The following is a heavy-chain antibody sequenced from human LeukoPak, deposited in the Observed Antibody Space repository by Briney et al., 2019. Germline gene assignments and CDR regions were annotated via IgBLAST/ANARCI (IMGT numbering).Heavy chain of an antibody. J-gene: IGHJ4*02. CDR2: ISPYNGYT. Sequence: ASVKVSCKASGYIFTDYGISWVRQAPGQGLEWMGWISPYNGYTNYAQKLQDRVTMTTDTSTSTAYLELRSLKSDDTAVYYCARAAKRITMVRDLELWGQGMLVTVSS. D-gene: IGHD3-10*01. CDR1: GYIFTDYG. V-gene: IGHV1-18*01. CDR3: ARAAKRITMVRDLEL.